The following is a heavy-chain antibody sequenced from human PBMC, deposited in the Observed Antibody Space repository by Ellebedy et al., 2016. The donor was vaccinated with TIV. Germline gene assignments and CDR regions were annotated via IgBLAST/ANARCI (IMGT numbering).Heavy chain of an antibody. V-gene: IGHV4-59*01. CDR3: ARRLHYGDWYFDL. Sequence: MPGGSLRLSCTVSGISIGRYFWNWIRQSPEKGLEWIGYIYYSGTTTYSPSLKSRVTMSVDTSKNRFSLRLTSATAADTAVYYCARRLHYGDWYFDLWGRGTLVTVSS. J-gene: IGHJ2*01. CDR2: IYYSGTT. D-gene: IGHD4-17*01. CDR1: GISIGRYF.